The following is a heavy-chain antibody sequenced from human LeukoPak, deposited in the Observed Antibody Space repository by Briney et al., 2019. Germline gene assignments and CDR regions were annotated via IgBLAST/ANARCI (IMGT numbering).Heavy chain of an antibody. J-gene: IGHJ4*02. CDR1: GGTFSSYA. CDR2: IIPIFGTA. Sequence: SVKVSCKASGGTFSSYAISCVRQAPGQGLEWMGGIIPIFGTASYAQKFQGRVTIPADESTSTAYMELSSLRSEDTAVYYCARDQLASSGWYGGPYYFDYWGQGTPVTVSS. D-gene: IGHD6-19*01. V-gene: IGHV1-69*01. CDR3: ARDQLASSGWYGGPYYFDY.